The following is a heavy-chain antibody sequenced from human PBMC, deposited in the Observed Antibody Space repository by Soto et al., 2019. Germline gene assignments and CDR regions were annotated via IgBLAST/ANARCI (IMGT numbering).Heavy chain of an antibody. Sequence: GGSLRLSCAASGFTFSSYGMHWVRQAPGKGLEWVAVISYDGSNKYYADSVKGRFTISRDNSKNTLYLQMNSLRAEDTAVYYCAKELIVATIFLGGDYFDYWGQGTLVTVSS. CDR2: ISYDGSNK. CDR3: AKELIVATIFLGGDYFDY. J-gene: IGHJ4*02. CDR1: GFTFSSYG. D-gene: IGHD5-12*01. V-gene: IGHV3-30*18.